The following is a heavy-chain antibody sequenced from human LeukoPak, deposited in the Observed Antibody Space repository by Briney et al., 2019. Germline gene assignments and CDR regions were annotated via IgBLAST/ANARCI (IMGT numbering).Heavy chain of an antibody. D-gene: IGHD4-17*01. Sequence: SETLSLTCTVSGGSISSSSYSWGWIRQPPGKGLEWIGSIYYSGSTYYNPSLKSRVTISVDTSKNQFSLKLSSVTAADTAVYYCARSYGDYPHFDYWGQGTLATVSS. CDR2: IYYSGST. J-gene: IGHJ4*02. CDR3: ARSYGDYPHFDY. V-gene: IGHV4-39*01. CDR1: GGSISSSSYS.